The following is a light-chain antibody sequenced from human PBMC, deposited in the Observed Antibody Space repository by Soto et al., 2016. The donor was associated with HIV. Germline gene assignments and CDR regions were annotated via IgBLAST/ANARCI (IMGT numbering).Light chain of an antibody. V-gene: IGLV3-21*01. CDR2: DDS. Sequence: SYVLTQPPSVSVAPGKTARITCGGDNIGSKSVHWYQQKPGQAPVLVVYDDSDRPSGIPERFSGSNSGNTATLTITWVEAGDEADYYCQVWDSSGDYYVFGPGTTVTVL. CDR1: NIGSKS. J-gene: IGLJ1*01. CDR3: QVWDSSGDYYV.